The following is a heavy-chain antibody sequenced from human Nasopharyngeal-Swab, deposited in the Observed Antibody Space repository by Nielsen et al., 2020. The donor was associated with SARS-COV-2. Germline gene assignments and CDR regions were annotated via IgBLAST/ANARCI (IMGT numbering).Heavy chain of an antibody. J-gene: IGHJ6*03. CDR2: INHSGST. CDR1: GGSFSAYY. D-gene: IGHD2-2*01. CDR3: ARGLSGIVPAPILGLGPYYYYYYMDV. Sequence: SQTLSLTCAVYGGSFSAYYWGWIRQPPGKGLEWIAEINHSGSTNYNPSLKSRVTLSVDTSMNQFSLELRSVTAADTAVYYCARGLSGIVPAPILGLGPYYYYYYMDVWGKGTTVTVSS. V-gene: IGHV4-34*01.